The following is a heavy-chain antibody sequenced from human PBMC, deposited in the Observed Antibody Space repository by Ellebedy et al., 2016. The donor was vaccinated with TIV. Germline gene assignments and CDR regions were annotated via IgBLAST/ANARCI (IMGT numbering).Heavy chain of an antibody. V-gene: IGHV5-51*01. CDR1: GYSFTSYW. Sequence: GESLKISCKGSGYSFTSYWIGWVRQMPGKGLEWMGNIYTGDSNTAYSQSFKGQVTISADKSISSAYLQWSSLKASDTAMYYCVRGPLGYCSGGSCAADYWGQGTLVTVSS. CDR3: VRGPLGYCSGGSCAADY. J-gene: IGHJ4*02. D-gene: IGHD2-15*01. CDR2: IYTGDSNT.